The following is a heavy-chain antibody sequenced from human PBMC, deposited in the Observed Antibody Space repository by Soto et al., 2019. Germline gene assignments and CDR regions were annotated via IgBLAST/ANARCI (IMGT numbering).Heavy chain of an antibody. D-gene: IGHD3-3*01. J-gene: IGHJ4*02. Sequence: ASVKVSCKASGYTFTSYGISWVRQAPGQGLEWMGWISAYNGNTNYAQKLQGRVTMTTDTSTSTAYMELRSLRSDDTAVYYCARDWVMIFGVVLKGVFDYWGQGTLVTVSS. CDR1: GYTFTSYG. V-gene: IGHV1-18*01. CDR3: ARDWVMIFGVVLKGVFDY. CDR2: ISAYNGNT.